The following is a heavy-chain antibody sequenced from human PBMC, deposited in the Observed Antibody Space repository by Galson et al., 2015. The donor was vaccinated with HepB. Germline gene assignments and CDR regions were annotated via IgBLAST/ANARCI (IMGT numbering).Heavy chain of an antibody. D-gene: IGHD2/OR15-2a*01. Sequence: SLRLSCAASGFTFSRYGMHWVRQVPGKGLEWLAIIWSDGSEEYYADSVKGRFTISRDNSKNTLYLQMNSLGADDTAVYYCARDLRKNHLDYWGPGTLVTVSS. CDR3: ARDLRKNHLDY. V-gene: IGHV3-33*01. CDR1: GFTFSRYG. J-gene: IGHJ4*02. CDR2: IWSDGSEE.